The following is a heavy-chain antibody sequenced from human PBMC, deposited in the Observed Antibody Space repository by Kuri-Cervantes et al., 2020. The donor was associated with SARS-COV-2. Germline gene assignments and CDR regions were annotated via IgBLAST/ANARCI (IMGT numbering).Heavy chain of an antibody. CDR3: SRKKTTDYGMDV. CDR2: ISWNSGSI. CDR1: GFTFDDYA. V-gene: IGHV3-9*01. J-gene: IGHJ6*02. D-gene: IGHD4-17*01. Sequence: SLKISCAASGFTFDDYAMHWVRQAPGKGLGWVSGISWNSGSIGYADSVKGRFTISRDNAKNSLYLQMNSLRAEDTALYYCSRKKTTDYGMDVWGQGTTVTISS.